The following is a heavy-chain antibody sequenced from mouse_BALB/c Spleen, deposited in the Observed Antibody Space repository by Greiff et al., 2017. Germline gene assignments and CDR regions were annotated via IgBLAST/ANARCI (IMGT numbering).Heavy chain of an antibody. CDR2: IYPGDGDT. CDR3: ARKDYRYDGWFAY. CDR1: GYAFSSYW. Sequence: VQLQQSGAELVRPGSSVKISCKASGYAFSSYWMNWVKQRPGQGLEWIGQIYPGDGDTNYNGKFKGKATLTADKSSSTAYMQLSSLTSEDSAVYVCARKDYRYDGWFAYWGQGTLVTVSA. V-gene: IGHV1-80*01. D-gene: IGHD2-14*01. J-gene: IGHJ3*01.